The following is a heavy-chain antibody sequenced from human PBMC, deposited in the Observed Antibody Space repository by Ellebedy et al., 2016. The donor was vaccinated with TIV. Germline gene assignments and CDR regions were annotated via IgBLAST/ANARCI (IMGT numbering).Heavy chain of an antibody. Sequence: GESLKISXAASGFVFKSYSMNWVRQAPGKGLEWVASISDRNSKRFYSDSVKGRFIISRDDATSSLFLEMNTLRVEDTAVHYCARPMFYCHYYMDVWGKGTTVIV. CDR3: ARPMFYCHYYMDV. CDR1: GFVFKSYS. V-gene: IGHV3-21*01. J-gene: IGHJ6*03. CDR2: ISDRNSKR. D-gene: IGHD3-10*02.